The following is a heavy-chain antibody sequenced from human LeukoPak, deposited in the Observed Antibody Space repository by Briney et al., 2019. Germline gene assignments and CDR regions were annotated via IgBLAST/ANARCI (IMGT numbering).Heavy chain of an antibody. J-gene: IGHJ3*02. V-gene: IGHV3-21*01. D-gene: IGHD3-10*01. Sequence: GGSLRLSCAASGFTFSSYSMNWVRQAPGKGLEWVSSISSSSSYIYYADSVKGRFTISRDNSKNTLYLQMNSLRAEDTAVYYCARAYYGSGSYLALDAFDIWGQGTMVTVSS. CDR1: GFTFSSYS. CDR2: ISSSSSYI. CDR3: ARAYYGSGSYLALDAFDI.